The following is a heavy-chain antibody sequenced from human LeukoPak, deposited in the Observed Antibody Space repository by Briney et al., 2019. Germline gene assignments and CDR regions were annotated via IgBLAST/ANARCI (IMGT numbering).Heavy chain of an antibody. CDR1: GGTFSSYA. CDR2: IIPIFGTA. Sequence: AAVKVSCKASGGTFSSYAISWVRQAPGQGLEWMGGIIPIFGTANYAQKLQGRVTMTTDTYTSPAYMELRSLRADDTAVYYCARERGRRWLQFAGYFDYWGQGTLVTVSS. CDR3: ARERGRRWLQFAGYFDY. J-gene: IGHJ4*02. D-gene: IGHD5-24*01. V-gene: IGHV1-69*05.